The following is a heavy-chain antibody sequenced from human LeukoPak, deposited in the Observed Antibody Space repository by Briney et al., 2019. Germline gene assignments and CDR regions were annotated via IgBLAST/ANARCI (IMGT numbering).Heavy chain of an antibody. V-gene: IGHV4-59*12. D-gene: IGHD3-10*01. Sequence: SETLSLPCSVSEDSITMYYWSWIRQPPGKGLEWIGYVYYSGSTNYNPSLKSRVTISVDTSKNQFSLKLSSVTAADTAVYYCAREGKITMVRGVIRYYYMDVWGKGTTVTISS. J-gene: IGHJ6*03. CDR3: AREGKITMVRGVIRYYYMDV. CDR2: VYYSGST. CDR1: EDSITMYY.